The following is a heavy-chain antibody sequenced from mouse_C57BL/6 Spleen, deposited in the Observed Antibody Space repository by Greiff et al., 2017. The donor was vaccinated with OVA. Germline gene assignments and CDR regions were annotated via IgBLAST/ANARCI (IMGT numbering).Heavy chain of an antibody. CDR2: INPNNGGT. V-gene: IGHV1-26*01. Sequence: EVQLQQSGPELVKPGASVKISCKASGYTFTDYYMNWVKQSHGKSLEWIGDINPNNGGTSYNQKFKGKATLTVDKSSSTAYMELRSLTSEDSAVYYWARHYYGSSYGFAYWGQGTLVTVSA. CDR3: ARHYYGSSYGFAY. J-gene: IGHJ3*01. CDR1: GYTFTDYY. D-gene: IGHD1-1*01.